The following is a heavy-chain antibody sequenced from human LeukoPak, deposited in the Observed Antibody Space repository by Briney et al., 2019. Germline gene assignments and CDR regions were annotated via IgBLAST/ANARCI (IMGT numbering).Heavy chain of an antibody. CDR1: GFSLSTNGMC. J-gene: IGHJ4*02. CDR3: ARIKSDFDFWSGPADY. CDR2: IDWDDDK. D-gene: IGHD3-3*01. Sequence: SGPALVKPTQTLTLTCTFSGFSLSTNGMCVSWIRQPPGKALEWLARIDWDDDKYYSTSLKTRLTISKDTSKNQVVLTMTNMDPVDTATYYCARIKSDFDFWSGPADYWGQGTLVTVSS. V-gene: IGHV2-70*11.